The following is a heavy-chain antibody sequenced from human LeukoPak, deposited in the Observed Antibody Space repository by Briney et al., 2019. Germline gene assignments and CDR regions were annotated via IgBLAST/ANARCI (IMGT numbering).Heavy chain of an antibody. CDR2: INHSGST. Sequence: SETPSLTCAVYGGSFSGYYWSWIRQPPGKGLEWIGEINHSGSTNYNPSLKSRVTISVDTSKNQFSLKLSSVTAADTAVYYCARAWLGYCSSTSCYAAPRKYYFDYWGQGTLVTVSS. CDR3: ARAWLGYCSSTSCYAAPRKYYFDY. D-gene: IGHD2-2*01. J-gene: IGHJ4*02. CDR1: GGSFSGYY. V-gene: IGHV4-34*01.